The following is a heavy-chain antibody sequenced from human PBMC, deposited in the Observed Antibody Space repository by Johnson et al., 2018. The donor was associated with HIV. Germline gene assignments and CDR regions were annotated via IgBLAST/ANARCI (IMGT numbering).Heavy chain of an antibody. J-gene: IGHJ3*02. CDR1: GFTFSSYW. CDR2: INSDGSST. V-gene: IGHV3-74*02. CDR3: ARGRGDYRFDAFDI. D-gene: IGHD2-21*01. Sequence: VQLVESGGGLLQPGGSLRLSCAASGFTFSSYWMHWVRQAPGKGLVWVSHINSDGSSTDYADSVKGRFTISRDSAKSTLYLQMNSRRAEDTAVYYCARGRGDYRFDAFDIWGQGTMVTVSS.